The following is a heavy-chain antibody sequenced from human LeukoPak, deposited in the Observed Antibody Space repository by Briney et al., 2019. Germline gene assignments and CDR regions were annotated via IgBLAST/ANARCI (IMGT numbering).Heavy chain of an antibody. CDR2: ISYEGGTQ. Sequence: GMSLRLSCAASGVTLSPYGMHWVRQAPGKGLEWVAVISYEGGTQHYADSVKGRFIISRDNPRNTLYLQMNILRTEDTAVYYCAKGPDSSGYYYFDYWGQGTLVTVSS. D-gene: IGHD3-22*01. CDR1: GVTLSPYG. V-gene: IGHV3-30*18. CDR3: AKGPDSSGYYYFDY. J-gene: IGHJ4*02.